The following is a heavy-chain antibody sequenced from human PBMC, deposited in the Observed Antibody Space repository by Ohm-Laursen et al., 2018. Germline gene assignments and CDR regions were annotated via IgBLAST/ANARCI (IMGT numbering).Heavy chain of an antibody. V-gene: IGHV1-18*04. CDR3: ARENHYESSGPPQRTCPFDI. CDR2: ISPYNGNT. D-gene: IGHD3-22*01. Sequence: VSSVKVSCKASGYSFSGYYVHWARQAPGQGPEWMGWISPYNGNTNYTQKFQGRVTMTRDTSTGTAYMEVRSLTSDDTAIYFCARENHYESSGPPQRTCPFDIWGQGTMVTVSS. CDR1: GYSFSGYY. J-gene: IGHJ3*02.